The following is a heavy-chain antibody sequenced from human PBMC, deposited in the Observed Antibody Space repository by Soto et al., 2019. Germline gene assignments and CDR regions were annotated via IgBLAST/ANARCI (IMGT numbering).Heavy chain of an antibody. CDR3: ASSMTTVTHFEY. D-gene: IGHD4-17*01. V-gene: IGHV1-2*04. J-gene: IGHJ4*02. Sequence: ASVKVSCKASGYTFTGYYMHWVRQAPGQGLEWMGWINPNSGGTNYAQKFQGWVTMTRDTSISTAYMELSRLRSDDTAVYYCASSMTTVTHFEYWGQGTLVTVSS. CDR1: GYTFTGYY. CDR2: INPNSGGT.